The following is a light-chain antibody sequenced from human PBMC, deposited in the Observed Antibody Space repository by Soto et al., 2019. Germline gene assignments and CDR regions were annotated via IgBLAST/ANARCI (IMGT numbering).Light chain of an antibody. CDR2: GAS. CDR3: HQYGSSPSYT. V-gene: IGKV3-20*01. Sequence: EIVLTQSPGTLSLSPGERATLSCRASQSVSSSSYLAWYQQNPGQAPRLLIYGASSRATGIPDRFRGSRSGTGFTLTISRLEPEDFAVYYCHQYGSSPSYTFGQGTKLEIK. CDR1: QSVSSSSY. J-gene: IGKJ2*01.